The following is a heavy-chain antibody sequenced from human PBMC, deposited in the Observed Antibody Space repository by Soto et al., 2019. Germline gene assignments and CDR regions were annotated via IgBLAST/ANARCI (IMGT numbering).Heavy chain of an antibody. J-gene: IGHJ5*02. CDR3: ARDWDSSGLFDH. D-gene: IGHD3-10*01. V-gene: IGHV4-59*01. CDR1: GASITTYY. Sequence: QVQLQESGPGLVKPSETLSLTCSVSGASITTYYWSWIRQPPGKGLEWIGSISYSGSTKYNPSLESRVMISLDSSNIQFSLRLTSVSTADTALYYCARDWDSSGLFDHWGQGALVTVSS. CDR2: ISYSGST.